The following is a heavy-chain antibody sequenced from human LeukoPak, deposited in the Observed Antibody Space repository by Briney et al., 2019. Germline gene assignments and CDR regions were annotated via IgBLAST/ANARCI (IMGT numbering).Heavy chain of an antibody. CDR3: ARGDRWLAISPSFDY. J-gene: IGHJ4*02. Sequence: PGGSLRLSCAASGFTFSSYSMNWVRQAPGKGLEWVSVIYSGGSTYYADSVKGRFTISRDNSKNTLYLQMNSLRAEDTAVYYCARGDRWLAISPSFDYWGQGTLVTVSS. CDR2: IYSGGST. D-gene: IGHD6-19*01. CDR1: GFTFSSYS. V-gene: IGHV3-53*01.